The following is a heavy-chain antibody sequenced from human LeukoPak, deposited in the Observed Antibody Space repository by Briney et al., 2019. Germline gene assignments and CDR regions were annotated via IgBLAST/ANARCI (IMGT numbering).Heavy chain of an antibody. J-gene: IGHJ4*02. CDR1: GFTFSSYE. CDR2: ISGSTDST. D-gene: IGHD3-3*01. CDR3: AKGGYDLWSGYSPNFDY. Sequence: GGSLRLSCAASGFTFSSYEMNWVRQAPGKGLEWVSVISGSTDSTYYADSVKGRFTISRDNSKNTLYLQMNSLRAEETAVYYCAKGGYDLWSGYSPNFDYWGQGTLVTVSS. V-gene: IGHV3-23*01.